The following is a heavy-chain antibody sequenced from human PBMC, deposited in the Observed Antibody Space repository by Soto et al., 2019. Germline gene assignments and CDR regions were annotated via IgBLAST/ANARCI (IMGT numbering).Heavy chain of an antibody. J-gene: IGHJ4*02. CDR3: AADVAYYDSSGYSFDY. Sequence: ASVKVSCKASGFTFTSSAVQWVRQARGQRLEWIGWIVVGSGNTNYAQKFQERVTITRDMCTSTAYMELSSLRSEDTAVYYCAADVAYYDSSGYSFDYWGQGTLVTVSS. V-gene: IGHV1-58*01. D-gene: IGHD3-22*01. CDR1: GFTFTSSA. CDR2: IVVGSGNT.